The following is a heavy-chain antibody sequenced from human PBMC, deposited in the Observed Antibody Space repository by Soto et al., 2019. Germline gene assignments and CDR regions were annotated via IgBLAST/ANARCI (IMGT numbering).Heavy chain of an antibody. V-gene: IGHV1-69*08. CDR3: AREGATRVRGVLYGMDV. CDR2: IIPILGIA. D-gene: IGHD3-10*01. CDR1: GGTFSSYT. Sequence: QVQLVQSGAEVKKPGSSVKVSCKASGGTFSSYTISWVRQAPGQGLEWMGRIIPILGIANYAQKFQGRVTITADKSTSTAYMELSSLRSEDTAVYYCAREGATRVRGVLYGMDVWGQGTTVTVSS. J-gene: IGHJ6*02.